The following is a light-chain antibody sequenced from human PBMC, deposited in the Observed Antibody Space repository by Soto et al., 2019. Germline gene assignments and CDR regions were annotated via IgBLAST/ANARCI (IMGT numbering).Light chain of an antibody. V-gene: IGKV3-15*01. CDR3: QQYNNWLRVT. J-gene: IGKJ1*01. CDR2: GAS. CDR1: QSVSSN. Sequence: EIVMTQSPATLSVSPGDSATLSCRASQSVSSNLAWYQQKPGQAPRLLIYGASTRATGIPARFSGSGSGTEFSLTISSLQSEDFSVYYCQQYNNWLRVTFGQGTKVDIK.